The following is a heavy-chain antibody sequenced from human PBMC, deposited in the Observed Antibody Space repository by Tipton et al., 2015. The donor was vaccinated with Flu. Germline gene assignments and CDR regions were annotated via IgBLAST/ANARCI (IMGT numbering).Heavy chain of an antibody. Sequence: TLSLTCTVSGDSMSSGNFYWSWIRQPAGKGLEWIGRIYNTGSARHNPSLQSRLTISVETSKNQFSLRLYSVTAADTAVYYCARRDYSNYVSEPKNWFDPWGQGTLVTVSS. CDR3: ARRDYSNYVSEPKNWFDP. D-gene: IGHD4-11*01. V-gene: IGHV4-61*02. CDR2: IYNTGSA. CDR1: GDSMSSGNFY. J-gene: IGHJ5*02.